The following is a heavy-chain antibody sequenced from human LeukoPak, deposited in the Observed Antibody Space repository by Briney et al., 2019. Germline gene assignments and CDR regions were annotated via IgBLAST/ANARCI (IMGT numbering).Heavy chain of an antibody. CDR2: ITPFNGNT. D-gene: IGHD2-2*01. CDR1: GYTFTYRY. CDR3: ACAPGLQLPLDY. V-gene: IGHV1-45*02. Sequence: ASVNVSCKASGYTFTYRYLHWVRQAPGQALEWMGWITPFNGNTNYAQKFQDRVTITRDRSMSTAYMELSSLRSEDTAMYYCACAPGLQLPLDYWGQGTLVTVSS. J-gene: IGHJ4*02.